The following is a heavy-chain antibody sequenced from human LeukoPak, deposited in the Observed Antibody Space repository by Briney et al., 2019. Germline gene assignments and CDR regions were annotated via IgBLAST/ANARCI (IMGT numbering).Heavy chain of an antibody. CDR1: GFTFSSYA. J-gene: IGHJ4*02. D-gene: IGHD6-13*01. Sequence: PGGSLRLSCAASGFTFSSYAMSWVRQAPGKGLEWVSAISGSGGSTYYADSVKGRFTISRDNAKNSLYLQMNSLRAEDTAVYYCARGGYSSSSDGNFDYWGQGTLVTVSS. V-gene: IGHV3-23*01. CDR3: ARGGYSSSSDGNFDY. CDR2: ISGSGGST.